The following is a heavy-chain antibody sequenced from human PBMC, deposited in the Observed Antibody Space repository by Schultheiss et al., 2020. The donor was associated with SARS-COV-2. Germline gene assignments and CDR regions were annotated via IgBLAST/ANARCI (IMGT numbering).Heavy chain of an antibody. V-gene: IGHV3-11*06. CDR1: GFTFSDYY. D-gene: IGHD6-13*01. CDR3: ARDLRGAAAGYYFDY. CDR2: ISSSSSYT. Sequence: GGSLRLSCAASGFTFSDYYMSWIRQAPGKGLEWVSYISSSSSYTNYADSVKGRFTISRDNAKNSLYLQMNSLRAEDTAVYYCARDLRGAAAGYYFDYWGQGTLVTVSS. J-gene: IGHJ4*02.